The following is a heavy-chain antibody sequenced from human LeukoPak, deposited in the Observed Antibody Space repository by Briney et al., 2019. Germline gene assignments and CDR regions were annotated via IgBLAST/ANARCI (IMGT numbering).Heavy chain of an antibody. J-gene: IGHJ3*02. V-gene: IGHV1-69*06. D-gene: IGHD6-19*01. CDR2: IIPIFGTA. CDR3: ARVGGSGWYMGAFDI. Sequence: ASVKVSCKASGGTFSSYAISWVRQAPGQGLEWMGGIIPIFGTANYAQKFQGRVTITADKSTSTAYMELSSLRSEDTAVYYCARVGGSGWYMGAFDIWGQGTMVTVSS. CDR1: GGTFSSYA.